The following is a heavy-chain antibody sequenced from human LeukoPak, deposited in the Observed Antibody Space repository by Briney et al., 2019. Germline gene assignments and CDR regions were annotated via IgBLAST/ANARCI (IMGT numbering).Heavy chain of an antibody. V-gene: IGHV5-51*01. J-gene: IGHJ5*02. CDR3: AGQEVDYGSGSYFYWFDP. CDR1: GYSFTSYW. CDR2: IYPGDSDT. Sequence: GESQKISCKGSGYSFTSYWIGWVRQMPGKGLEWMGIIYPGDSDTRYSPSFQGQVTISADKSISTAYLQWSSLKASDTAMYYCAGQEVDYGSGSYFYWFDPWGQGTLVTVSS. D-gene: IGHD3-10*01.